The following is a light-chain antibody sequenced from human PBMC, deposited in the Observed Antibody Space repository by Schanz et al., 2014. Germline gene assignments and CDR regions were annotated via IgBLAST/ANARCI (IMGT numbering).Light chain of an antibody. CDR1: HSVTSN. Sequence: EILITQSPATLSVSPGQRATLSCRASHSVTSNLAWYQQKPGQAPRLLIYGASTRATGIPARFSGSGSGTEFTLTISSLDPEDFAVYYCQQRSNWPKFTFGPGTKVDIK. J-gene: IGKJ3*01. V-gene: IGKV3-15*01. CDR3: QQRSNWPKFT. CDR2: GAS.